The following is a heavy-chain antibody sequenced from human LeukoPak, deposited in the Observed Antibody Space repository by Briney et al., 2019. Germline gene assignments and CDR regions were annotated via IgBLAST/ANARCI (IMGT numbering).Heavy chain of an antibody. V-gene: IGHV5-10-1*01. J-gene: IGHJ4*02. CDR2: INPSDSTT. Sequence: GESLRISCKGSGYTFTTNYISWVRQMPGKGLEWVGRINPSDSTTDYGPSFQGHVTISTDKSINTVYLQWGSLKASDTAMYYCARGHGWVDYWGQGALVTVSS. CDR3: ARGHGWVDY. D-gene: IGHD6-19*01. CDR1: GYTFTTNY.